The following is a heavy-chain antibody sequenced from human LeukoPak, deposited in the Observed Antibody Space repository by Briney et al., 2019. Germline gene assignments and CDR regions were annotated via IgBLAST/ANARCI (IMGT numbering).Heavy chain of an antibody. CDR3: AKLAWEYQLLCPFDY. CDR1: GFTFSSYA. V-gene: IGHV3-23*01. D-gene: IGHD2-2*01. CDR2: ISGSGGST. J-gene: IGHJ4*02. Sequence: GGSLRLSCAASGFTFSSYAMSWVRRAPGKGLEWVSAISGSGGSTYYADSVKGRFTISRDNSKNTLYLQMNSLRAEDTAVYYCAKLAWEYQLLCPFDYWGQGTLVTVSS.